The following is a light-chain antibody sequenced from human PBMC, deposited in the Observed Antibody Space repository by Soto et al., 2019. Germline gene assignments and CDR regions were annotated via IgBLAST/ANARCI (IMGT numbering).Light chain of an antibody. CDR3: QQRSNWPPIT. Sequence: ENVLTQFPGTLSLSPGDRATLSCRASQSLSSDSLAWYQQKPGQAPRLLISGASNRATGTPDRFRGSGSGTDFTLTITRLEPEDFAVYYCQQRSNWPPITFGQGTRLE. J-gene: IGKJ5*01. V-gene: IGKV3D-20*02. CDR2: GAS. CDR1: QSLSSDS.